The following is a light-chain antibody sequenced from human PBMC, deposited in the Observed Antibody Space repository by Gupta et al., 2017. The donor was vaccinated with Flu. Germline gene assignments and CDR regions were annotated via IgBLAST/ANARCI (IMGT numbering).Light chain of an antibody. CDR3: QQRITSPQS. CDR2: TAS. CDR1: RSVVSRSDRKNY. Sequence: DIVVTQSPLSLAVTLGEPASITCKSSRSVVSRSDRKNYLAWYLQKGGQPPKLLFYTASNRDSGVPDRFSGSGSGTDFTLEISGVQAEDVGVYYCQQRITSPQSFGQGTHLEIK. V-gene: IGKV2-40*01. J-gene: IGKJ5*01.